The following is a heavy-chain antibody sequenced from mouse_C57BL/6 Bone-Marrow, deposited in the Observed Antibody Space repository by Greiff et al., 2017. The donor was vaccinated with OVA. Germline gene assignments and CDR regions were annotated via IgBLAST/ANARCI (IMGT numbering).Heavy chain of an antibody. CDR3: ARDDGDPYYFDY. V-gene: IGHV1-69*01. CDR1: GYTFTSYW. CDR2: IDPSDSYT. Sequence: VQLQQSGAELVMPGASVKLSCKASGYTFTSYWMHWVKQRPGQGLEWIGEIDPSDSYTNYNQKFKGKSTLTVDKSSSTAYMQLSSLTSDDSTVYYCARDDGDPYYFDYWGQGTTLTVSS. D-gene: IGHD2-13*01. J-gene: IGHJ2*01.